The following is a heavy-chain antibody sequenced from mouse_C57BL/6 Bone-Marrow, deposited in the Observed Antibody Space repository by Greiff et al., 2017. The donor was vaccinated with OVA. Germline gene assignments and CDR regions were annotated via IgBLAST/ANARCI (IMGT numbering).Heavy chain of an antibody. Sequence: EVQRVESGGGLVKPGGSLKLSCAASGFTFSSYTMSWVRQTPEQRLEWVSTISGGGGNTYYPDSVKGRFTISRDNAKNTLYLQMSSLRSEDTALYYCARRGGRLYAMDYWGQGTSVTVSS. CDR1: GFTFSSYT. CDR3: ARRGGRLYAMDY. CDR2: ISGGGGNT. V-gene: IGHV5-9*01. J-gene: IGHJ4*01. D-gene: IGHD1-1*01.